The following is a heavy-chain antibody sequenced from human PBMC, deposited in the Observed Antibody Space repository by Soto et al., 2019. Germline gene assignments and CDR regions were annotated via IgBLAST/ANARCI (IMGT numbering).Heavy chain of an antibody. CDR2: ISWNSGSI. V-gene: IGHV3-9*01. CDR3: AKDWQWLPHDAFDI. D-gene: IGHD6-19*01. Sequence: PGGSLRLSCAASGFTFDDYAMHWVRQAPGKGLEWVSGISWNSGSIGYADSVKGRFTISRDNAKNSLYLQMNSLRAEDTALYYCAKDWQWLPHDAFDIWGQGTMVTVSS. CDR1: GFTFDDYA. J-gene: IGHJ3*02.